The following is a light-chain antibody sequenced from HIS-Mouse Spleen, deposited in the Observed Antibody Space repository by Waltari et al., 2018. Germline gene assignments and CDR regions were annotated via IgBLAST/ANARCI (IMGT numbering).Light chain of an antibody. CDR2: EES. CDR1: ALPKKY. Sequence: SYELTQPPSVSVSPGQTARITCSGDALPKKYAYWYQQKSGKAPVLVIYEESNRPSGIPERFSGSSSGTMATLTISGAQVEDEADYYCYSTDSSGNHRVFGGGTKLTVL. CDR3: YSTDSSGNHRV. V-gene: IGLV3-10*01. J-gene: IGLJ2*01.